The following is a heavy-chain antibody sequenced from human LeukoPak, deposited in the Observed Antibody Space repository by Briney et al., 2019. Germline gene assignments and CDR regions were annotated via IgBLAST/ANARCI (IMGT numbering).Heavy chain of an antibody. Sequence: SETLSLTCAVSGGSISSSNWWSWVRQPPGKGLEWIGEIYHSGSTNYNPSLKSRVTISVDKSKNQFSLKLSSATAADTAVYYCARKSGSYRHFDYWGQGTLVTVSS. J-gene: IGHJ4*02. CDR1: GGSISSSNW. D-gene: IGHD1-26*01. CDR2: IYHSGST. V-gene: IGHV4-4*02. CDR3: ARKSGSYRHFDY.